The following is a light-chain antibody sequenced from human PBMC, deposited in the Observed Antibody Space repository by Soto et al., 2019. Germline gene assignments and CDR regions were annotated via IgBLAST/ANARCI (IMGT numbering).Light chain of an antibody. CDR1: QSISKY. V-gene: IGKV1-5*01. J-gene: IGKJ1*01. Sequence: DIHMTQSPSTLSVFVGDRVTITCRASQSISKYLGWYQQKPGKAPKLLIYDASILESGVPSRFSGSGSGTEFSLTISSLQADDFATYYCQQYKSYTSWTFGQGTKVDTK. CDR3: QQYKSYTSWT. CDR2: DAS.